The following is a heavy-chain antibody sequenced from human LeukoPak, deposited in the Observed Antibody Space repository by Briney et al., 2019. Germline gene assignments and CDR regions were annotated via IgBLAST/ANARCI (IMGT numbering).Heavy chain of an antibody. Sequence: SETLSLTCAVYGGSFSGYYWSWIRQPPGKGLEWIGEINHSGSTNYNPSLKSRVTISVDTSKNQFSLKLSSVTAADTAVYYCARGQWLPVFDFWGQGTLVTVSS. CDR3: ARGQWLPVFDF. CDR2: INHSGST. J-gene: IGHJ4*02. D-gene: IGHD3-22*01. CDR1: GGSFSGYY. V-gene: IGHV4-34*01.